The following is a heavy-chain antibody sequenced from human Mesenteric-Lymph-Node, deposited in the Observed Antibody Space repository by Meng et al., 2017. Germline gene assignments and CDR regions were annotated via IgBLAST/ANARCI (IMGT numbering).Heavy chain of an antibody. CDR2: ISYDGSNK. Sequence: GESLKISCAASGFTFSSYAMHWVRQAPGKGLEWVAVISYDGSNKYYADSVKGRFTISRDNSKNTLYLQMNSLRAEDTAVYYCARDVGDTGDYWGQGTLVTVSS. D-gene: IGHD2-8*02. J-gene: IGHJ4*02. CDR1: GFTFSSYA. CDR3: ARDVGDTGDY. V-gene: IGHV3-30*01.